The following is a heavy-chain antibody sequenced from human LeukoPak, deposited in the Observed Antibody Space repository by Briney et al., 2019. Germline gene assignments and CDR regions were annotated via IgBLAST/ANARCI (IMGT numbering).Heavy chain of an antibody. CDR2: LSVSGVNT. D-gene: IGHD1-26*01. V-gene: IGHV3-23*01. CDR1: GFTVSSNS. Sequence: PGGSLRLSCTVSGFTVSSNSMSWVRQAPGKGLEWVSTLSVSGVNTYYADFVKGRLTITRDNSKNTLYLQMNSLRAEDTAMYYCAKDHSTMGATPAFDIWGQGTMVTVSS. J-gene: IGHJ3*02. CDR3: AKDHSTMGATPAFDI.